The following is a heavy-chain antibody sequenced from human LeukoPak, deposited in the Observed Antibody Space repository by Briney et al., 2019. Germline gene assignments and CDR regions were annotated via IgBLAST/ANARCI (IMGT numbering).Heavy chain of an antibody. CDR1: GVSISSYY. J-gene: IGHJ4*02. CDR3: AREGGIAADGAWPGYFDY. D-gene: IGHD6-13*01. Sequence: SETLSLTCTVSGVSISSYYWSWIRQPPGKGLEWIGYIYYSGSTNYNPSLKSRVTISVDTSKNQFSLKLSSVTAADTAVYYCAREGGIAADGAWPGYFDYWGQGTLVTVSS. V-gene: IGHV4-59*01. CDR2: IYYSGST.